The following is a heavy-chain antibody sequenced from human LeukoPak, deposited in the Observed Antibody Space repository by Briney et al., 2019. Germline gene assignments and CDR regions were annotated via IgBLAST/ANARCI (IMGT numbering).Heavy chain of an antibody. V-gene: IGHV4-39*01. Sequence: PSETLSLTCTVSGGSISSSSYYWGWIRQPPGKGLEWIGRIYYSGSTYYNPSLKSRVTISVDTSKNKFSLKLSSVTAADTAVYYCARRDSSGYYAHYFDYWGQGTLVTVSS. CDR2: IYYSGST. D-gene: IGHD3-22*01. CDR3: ARRDSSGYYAHYFDY. J-gene: IGHJ4*02. CDR1: GGSISSSSYY.